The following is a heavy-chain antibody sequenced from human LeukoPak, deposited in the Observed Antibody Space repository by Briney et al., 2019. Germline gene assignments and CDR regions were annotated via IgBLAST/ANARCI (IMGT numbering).Heavy chain of an antibody. CDR1: GYTFTCYY. J-gene: IGHJ6*03. D-gene: IGHD1-26*01. CDR3: ARGKGVGATYYYYYYMDV. V-gene: IGHV1-2*02. Sequence: ASVKVSCKASGYTFTCYYVHWVRQAPGQGLEWMGWINPNSGGTNYTQKFQDRVTMTRDTSISTAYMELSSLRSDDTAVYYCARGKGVGATYYYYYYMDVWGKGTTVTVSS. CDR2: INPNSGGT.